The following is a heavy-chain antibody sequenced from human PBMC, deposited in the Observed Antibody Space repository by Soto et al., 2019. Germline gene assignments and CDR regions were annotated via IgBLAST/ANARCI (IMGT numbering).Heavy chain of an antibody. D-gene: IGHD3-3*01. CDR2: IYSSGST. Sequence: QVQLQESGPGLVKPSETLSLSCTVAGGAISGYYWTWIRQPAGKGLEWIGRIYSSGSTKLNPSLQSRVTMSLDTSKSQFSLSLTSVTAADTAVYYCARGQRFSDWFDPWGQGTLVTVSS. CDR1: GGAISGYY. J-gene: IGHJ5*02. V-gene: IGHV4-4*07. CDR3: ARGQRFSDWFDP.